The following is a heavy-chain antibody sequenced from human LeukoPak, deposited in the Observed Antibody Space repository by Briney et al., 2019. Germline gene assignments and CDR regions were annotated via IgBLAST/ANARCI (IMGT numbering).Heavy chain of an antibody. D-gene: IGHD3-9*01. Sequence: GGSLRLPCAASGFIFNSYAMSWVRQAPGKGLEWVSAISGSDGGTNYADSVKGRFTISRDNSKNTLYLQMNSLRAEDTAVYYCAKGSRGYFDWLLYFDYWGQGTLVTVSS. CDR1: GFIFNSYA. CDR3: AKGSRGYFDWLLYFDY. J-gene: IGHJ4*02. CDR2: ISGSDGGT. V-gene: IGHV3-23*01.